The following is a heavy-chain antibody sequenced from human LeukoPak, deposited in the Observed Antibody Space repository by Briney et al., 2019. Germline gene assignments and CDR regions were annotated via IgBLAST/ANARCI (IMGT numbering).Heavy chain of an antibody. J-gene: IGHJ4*02. CDR3: ARWYGSGSYLAVY. Sequence: GESLKISCKGSGYSFTSYWIGWVRQMPGKGLELIGSIYPGDSDTRYSTSFQGQVTNSADKSISTAYLQGSSRKASDTAMYYCARWYGSGSYLAVYWGQGTLVTVSS. V-gene: IGHV5-51*01. D-gene: IGHD3-10*01. CDR2: IYPGDSDT. CDR1: GYSFTSYW.